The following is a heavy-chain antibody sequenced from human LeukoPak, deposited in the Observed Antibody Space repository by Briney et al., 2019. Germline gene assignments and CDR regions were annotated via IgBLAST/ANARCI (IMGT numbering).Heavy chain of an antibody. CDR3: STATYYFDY. Sequence: GSLRLSCAASGFTFTNYWMNWVRQAPGKGLEWVARIKQDGSEKYYVESVKGRFTISRDNAKNSLYLQMNSLRAEDTAVYYCSTATYYFDYWGQGTLVTVSS. CDR1: GFTFTNYW. V-gene: IGHV3-7*01. J-gene: IGHJ4*02. CDR2: IKQDGSEK.